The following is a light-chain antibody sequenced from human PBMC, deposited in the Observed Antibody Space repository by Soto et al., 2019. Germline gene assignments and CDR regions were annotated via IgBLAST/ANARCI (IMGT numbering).Light chain of an antibody. V-gene: IGLV2-14*01. Sequence: QSVLTQPASVSGSPGQSITISCTGTSSDVGGYNYVSWYQQHPGKAPKLMIYDVSNRPSGVSNRFSGSKSGNTASLTISGLQAEDEADYYCSSYTSSSTHVVFGGGTKVTVI. CDR3: SSYTSSSTHVV. J-gene: IGLJ2*01. CDR1: SSDVGGYNY. CDR2: DVS.